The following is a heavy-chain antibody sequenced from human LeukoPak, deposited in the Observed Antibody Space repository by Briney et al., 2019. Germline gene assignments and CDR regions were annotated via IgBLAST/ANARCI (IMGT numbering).Heavy chain of an antibody. Sequence: LGESLKISCKGSGYTFSNSIIGWVRQMPGKGLERMGIIYPGDSETRYSPSFQGQVTISADKSISTAYLQWSSLRASDTAMYYCARFPAASAMRGDYWGQGNLVTVSS. V-gene: IGHV5-51*01. J-gene: IGHJ4*02. CDR3: ARFPAASAMRGDY. D-gene: IGHD2-2*01. CDR2: IYPGDSET. CDR1: GYTFSNSI.